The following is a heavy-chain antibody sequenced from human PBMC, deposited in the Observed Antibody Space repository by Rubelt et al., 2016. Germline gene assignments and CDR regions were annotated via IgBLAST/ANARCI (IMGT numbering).Heavy chain of an antibody. CDR3: ERSIRPRSDDALDI. CDR1: GGSISSYY. D-gene: IGHD5-24*01. J-gene: IGHJ3*02. V-gene: IGHV4-59*06. Sequence: QVQLQESGPGLVKPSETLSLTCTVSGGSISSYYWSWIRQPPGKGLEWIGYIYYSGSTYYNPSLKGRVTSSVDASKNQCSLKVISVAGADPAVYYCERSIRPRSDDALDIWGQGTMVTVSS. CDR2: IYYSGST.